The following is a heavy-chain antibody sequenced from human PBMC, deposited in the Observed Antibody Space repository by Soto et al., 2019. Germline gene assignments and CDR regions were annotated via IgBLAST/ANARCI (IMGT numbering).Heavy chain of an antibody. Sequence: ASVKVSCKASGYTFTSYGISWVRQAPGQGLEWMGWINAYNGNTNYAQKVQGRVTMTTDTSTSTAYMELRSLRSDDTAVYYCARGPRGYYDFWSGYYYYYYGMDVWGQGTTVTVSS. CDR1: GYTFTSYG. D-gene: IGHD3-3*01. CDR2: INAYNGNT. J-gene: IGHJ6*02. V-gene: IGHV1-18*04. CDR3: ARGPRGYYDFWSGYYYYYYGMDV.